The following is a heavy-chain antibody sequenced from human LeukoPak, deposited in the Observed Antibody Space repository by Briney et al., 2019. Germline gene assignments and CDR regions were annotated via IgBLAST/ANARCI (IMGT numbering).Heavy chain of an antibody. D-gene: IGHD6-19*01. CDR3: AKVRDTRDWYKDAFDI. CDR2: LKQDGSET. V-gene: IGHV3-7*01. CDR1: GFTVSNYW. J-gene: IGHJ3*02. Sequence: GGSLRLSCGASGFTVSNYWMSWVRQAPGKGLEWVANLKQDGSETYYVESVKGRFTISRDNAKNSLYLQMNTLRAEDTAVYYCAKVRDTRDWYKDAFDIWGQGTRVTVSS.